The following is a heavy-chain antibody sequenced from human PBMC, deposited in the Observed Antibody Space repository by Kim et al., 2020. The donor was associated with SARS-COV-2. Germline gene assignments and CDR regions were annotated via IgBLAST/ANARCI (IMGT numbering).Heavy chain of an antibody. V-gene: IGHV3-48*04. D-gene: IGHD6-13*01. J-gene: IGHJ6*01. Sequence: GGSLRLSCAASGFTFSSYSMNWVRQAPGKGLEWVSYISSGSRTIYYADSVRGRFTISRDNAKNSLYLQMNSLRAEDTAVYFCPRNPRIADPYDYYYGMDV. CDR3: PRNPRIADPYDYYYGMDV. CDR1: GFTFSSYS. CDR2: ISSGSRTI.